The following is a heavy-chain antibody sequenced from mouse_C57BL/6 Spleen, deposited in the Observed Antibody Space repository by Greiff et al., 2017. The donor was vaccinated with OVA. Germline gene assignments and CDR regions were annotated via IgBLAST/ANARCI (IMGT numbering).Heavy chain of an antibody. CDR2: ISSGSSTI. Sequence: EVNVVESGGGLVKPGGSLKLSCAASGFTFSDYGMHWVRQAPEKGLEWVAYISSGSSTIYYADTVKGRFTISRDNAKNTLFLQMTSLRSEDTAMYYCARDGYYPLDYWGQGTTLTVSS. CDR3: ARDGYYPLDY. V-gene: IGHV5-17*01. J-gene: IGHJ2*01. D-gene: IGHD2-3*01. CDR1: GFTFSDYG.